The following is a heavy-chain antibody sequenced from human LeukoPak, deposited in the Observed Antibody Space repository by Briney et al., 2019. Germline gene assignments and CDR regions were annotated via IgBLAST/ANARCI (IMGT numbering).Heavy chain of an antibody. V-gene: IGHV4-30-4*01. J-gene: IGHJ6*04. CDR1: GGSISSGDYY. CDR2: IYYSGSS. D-gene: IGHD5/OR15-5a*01. Sequence: SETLSLTCTVSGGSISSGDYYWSWIRQPPGKGLEWIGYIYYSGSSYYNPSLKSRVTISLDTSKNQFSLKLSSVTAADTAVYYCARGPVYMDVWGKGTTVTVSS. CDR3: ARGPVYMDV.